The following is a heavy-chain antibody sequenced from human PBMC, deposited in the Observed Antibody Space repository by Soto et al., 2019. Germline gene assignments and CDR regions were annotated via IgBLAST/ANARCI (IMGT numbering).Heavy chain of an antibody. D-gene: IGHD2-15*01. CDR1: GCSVSSGGYY. CDR3: ARAPALGYCSGSSCYTGNYGMDV. V-gene: IGHV4-31*03. CDR2: IYYSGST. J-gene: IGHJ6*02. Sequence: TLCLTCTVSGCSVSSGGYYWTWIRQHPGKGLEWIGYIYYSGSTYYNPSLKSRITISVDTSKNQFSLKLSSVTAADTAVYYCARAPALGYCSGSSCYTGNYGMDVWGQGTTVT.